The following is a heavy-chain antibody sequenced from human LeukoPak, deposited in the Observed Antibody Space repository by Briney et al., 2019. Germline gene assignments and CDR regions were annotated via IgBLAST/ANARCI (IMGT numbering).Heavy chain of an antibody. V-gene: IGHV4-59*01. J-gene: IGHJ4*02. Sequence: NTSETLSLTCTVSGGSISSYYWSWIRQPPGKGLEWIGYIYYSGSTNYNPSLKSRVTISVDTSKNQFSLKLSSVTAADTAVYYCAGGRQNWELYFDYWGQGTLVTVSS. CDR2: IYYSGST. CDR1: GGSISSYY. CDR3: AGGRQNWELYFDY. D-gene: IGHD1-26*01.